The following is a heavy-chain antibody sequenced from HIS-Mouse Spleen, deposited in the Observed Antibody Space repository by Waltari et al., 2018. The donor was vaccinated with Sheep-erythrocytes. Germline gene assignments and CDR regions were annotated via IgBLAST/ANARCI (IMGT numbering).Heavy chain of an antibody. CDR3: AKVRTVNYWYFDL. J-gene: IGHJ2*01. D-gene: IGHD1-1*01. Sequence: GVVQPGRSLRLSCAASGFTLSSYGMHWVRQAPGKGLEWVAVISYDGSNKYYADSVKGRFTISRDNSKNTLYLQMNSLRAEDTAVYYCAKVRTVNYWYFDLWGRGTLVTVSS. CDR1: GFTLSSYG. CDR2: ISYDGSNK. V-gene: IGHV3-30*18.